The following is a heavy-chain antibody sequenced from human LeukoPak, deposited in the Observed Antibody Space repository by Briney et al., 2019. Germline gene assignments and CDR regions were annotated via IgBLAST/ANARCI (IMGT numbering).Heavy chain of an antibody. CDR2: IKQDGSGK. Sequence: GGSLRLSCAASGFIFSDYWMSWVRQAPGKGLEWVANIKQDGSGKYYVDSVKGRFTISRDNTKNSLYLQMNSLRAEDTAVYYCARAKKSSTSLGLVFDYWGQGTLVTVSS. CDR1: GFIFSDYW. D-gene: IGHD2-2*01. V-gene: IGHV3-7*01. CDR3: ARAKKSSTSLGLVFDY. J-gene: IGHJ4*02.